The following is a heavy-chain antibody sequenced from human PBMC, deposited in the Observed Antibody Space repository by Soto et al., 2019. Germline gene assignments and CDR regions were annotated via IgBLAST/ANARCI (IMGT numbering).Heavy chain of an antibody. CDR1: GGSFSGYY. CDR3: AREGIVVVSAAIARTYYMDV. CDR2: INHSGST. D-gene: IGHD2-2*01. Sequence: SETLSLTCAVYGGSFSGYYWSWIRQPPGKGLEWIGEINHSGSTNYNPSLKSRVTISVDTSKNQFSLKLSSVTAADTAVYYCAREGIVVVSAAIARTYYMDVWGKGTTVTVSS. V-gene: IGHV4-34*01. J-gene: IGHJ6*03.